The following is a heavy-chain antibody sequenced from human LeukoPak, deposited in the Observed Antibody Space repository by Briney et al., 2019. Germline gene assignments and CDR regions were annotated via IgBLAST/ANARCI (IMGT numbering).Heavy chain of an antibody. Sequence: PGGSLRLSCAASGFTFSSYSMNWVRQAPGKGLEWVSSISSSSSYIYYADSVKGRFTISRDNAKNSLYLQMNSLRAEDTAVYYCARAREQLESLYYYYYMDVWGKGTTVTVSS. CDR1: GFTFSSYS. D-gene: IGHD6-6*01. J-gene: IGHJ6*03. CDR3: ARAREQLESLYYYYYMDV. CDR2: ISSSSSYI. V-gene: IGHV3-21*01.